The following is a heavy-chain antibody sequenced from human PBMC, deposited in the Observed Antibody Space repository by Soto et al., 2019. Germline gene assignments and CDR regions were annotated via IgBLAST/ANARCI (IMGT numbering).Heavy chain of an antibody. J-gene: IGHJ4*02. CDR3: ARRSYRDSSGFDH. Sequence: PSETLSLTCTVSGGSISSYYWSWIRQPPGKGLEWIGYIHNSGSTDYNPSLQSRVTISLDTSKNQFSLKLSSVTAADTAVYYCARRSYRDSSGFDHWGQGTLVTVSS. V-gene: IGHV4-59*08. D-gene: IGHD3-22*01. CDR1: GGSISSYY. CDR2: IHNSGST.